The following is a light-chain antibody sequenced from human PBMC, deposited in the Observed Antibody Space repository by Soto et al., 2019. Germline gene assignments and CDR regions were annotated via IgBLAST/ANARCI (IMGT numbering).Light chain of an antibody. CDR2: DAS. V-gene: IGKV3-11*01. CDR3: QQRTNWPALT. CDR1: QSVSSY. J-gene: IGKJ4*01. Sequence: EIVWTQSPATLSLSPGDRATLSCRASQSVSSYLAWYQQKPGQAPRLLIYDASNRATGIPARFSGSGSGTAFTLTISSLEPEDFAVYYCQQRTNWPALTFGGGTQVEIK.